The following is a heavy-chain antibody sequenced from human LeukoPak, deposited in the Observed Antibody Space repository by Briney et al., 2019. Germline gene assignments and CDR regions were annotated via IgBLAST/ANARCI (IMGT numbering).Heavy chain of an antibody. CDR2: IYSGGST. Sequence: GGSLRPSCAASGFTVSSNCMSWVRQAPGKGLEWVSVIYSGGSTYYADSVKGRFTISRDNSKNTLYLQMNSLRAEDTAVYYCARHLDYWGQGTLVTVSS. CDR3: ARHLDY. CDR1: GFTVSSNC. V-gene: IGHV3-66*04. J-gene: IGHJ4*02.